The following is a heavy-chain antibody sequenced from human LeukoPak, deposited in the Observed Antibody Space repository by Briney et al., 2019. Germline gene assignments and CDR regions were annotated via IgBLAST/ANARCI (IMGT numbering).Heavy chain of an antibody. CDR1: GGSISSSSYY. CDR2: IYTSGST. V-gene: IGHV4-61*02. J-gene: IGHJ4*02. D-gene: IGHD1-14*01. CDR3: ARDRDDNLFDY. Sequence: PSETLSLTCTVSGGSISSSSYYWSWIRQPAGKGLEWIGRIYTSGSTNYNPSLKSRVTISVNTSKNQSSLKLSSVTGADTAVYYCARDRDDNLFDYWGQGTLVTVSS.